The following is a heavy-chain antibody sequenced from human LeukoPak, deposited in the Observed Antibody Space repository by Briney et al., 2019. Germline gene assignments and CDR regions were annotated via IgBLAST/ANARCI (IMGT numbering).Heavy chain of an antibody. Sequence: ASVNVSCKASVYTFIDHYIHWVRQAAGQGLEYMGWINPQSGGANNAQKFKGRVTLTTDTSVTTAYMEMKGLTPDDTAVYFCARISRNTCVFDPWGQGTLVTVS. CDR2: INPQSGGA. CDR3: ARISRNTCVFDP. J-gene: IGHJ5*02. CDR1: VYTFIDHY. D-gene: IGHD2-21*01. V-gene: IGHV1-2*02.